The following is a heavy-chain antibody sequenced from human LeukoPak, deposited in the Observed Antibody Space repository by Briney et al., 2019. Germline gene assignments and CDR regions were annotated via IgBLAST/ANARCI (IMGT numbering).Heavy chain of an antibody. Sequence: ASVKVSCKASGYTFTSYGISWVRQAPGQGLEWMGGIIPIFGTANYAQKFQGRVTITADESTSTAYMELSSLRSEDTAVYYCARAWELWDWGQGTLVTVSS. CDR3: ARAWELWD. CDR2: IIPIFGTA. CDR1: GYTFTSYG. D-gene: IGHD1-26*01. V-gene: IGHV1-69*13. J-gene: IGHJ4*02.